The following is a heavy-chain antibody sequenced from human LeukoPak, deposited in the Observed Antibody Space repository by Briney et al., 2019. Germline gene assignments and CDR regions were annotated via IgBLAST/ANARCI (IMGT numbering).Heavy chain of an antibody. Sequence: PSETLSLTCTVSGGSISSYYWGWIRQPPGKGLEWIGYIYYSGSTNYNPSLKSRVTISVDTSKNQFSLKLSSVTAADTAVYYCARERSIAVAGTGAYYYYYMDVWGKGTTVTVSS. V-gene: IGHV4-59*01. CDR2: IYYSGST. J-gene: IGHJ6*03. CDR3: ARERSIAVAGTGAYYYYYMDV. CDR1: GGSISSYY. D-gene: IGHD6-19*01.